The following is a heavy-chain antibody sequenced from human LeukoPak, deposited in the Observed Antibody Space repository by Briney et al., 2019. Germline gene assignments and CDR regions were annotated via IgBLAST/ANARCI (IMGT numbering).Heavy chain of an antibody. J-gene: IGHJ4*02. Sequence: QPGGSLRLSCAASGFAFNTYAMHWVRQAPGQGLEWVALIWHDGSHKFYSNSVRGQFTISRDNSKNTVSLQMNNLRPEDTAVYDCARCIFGSGSYPDFWCQGKLATVTS. CDR3: ARCIFGSGSYPDF. D-gene: IGHD3-10*01. CDR2: IWHDGSHK. CDR1: GFAFNTYA. V-gene: IGHV3-33*01.